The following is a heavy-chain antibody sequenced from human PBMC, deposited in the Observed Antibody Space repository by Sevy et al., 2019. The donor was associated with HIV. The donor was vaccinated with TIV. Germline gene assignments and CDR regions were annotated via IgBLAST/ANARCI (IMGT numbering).Heavy chain of an antibody. V-gene: IGHV3-15*01. CDR1: GFTFSNAW. CDR3: TTGVRGRSGDDAFDI. Sequence: GGCLRLSCAASGFTFSNAWMSWVRQAPGKGLEWVGRIKSKTDGGTTEYAAPVKGRFTISRDDSKNTLYLQMNSLKTDETAVYYCTTGVRGRSGDDAFDIWGQGTMVTVSS. D-gene: IGHD3-10*01. CDR2: IKSKTDGGTT. J-gene: IGHJ3*02.